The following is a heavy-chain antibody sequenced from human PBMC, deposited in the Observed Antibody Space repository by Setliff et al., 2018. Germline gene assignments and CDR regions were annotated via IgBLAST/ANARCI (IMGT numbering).Heavy chain of an antibody. CDR1: GFTFSRYW. V-gene: IGHV3-23*01. CDR3: AKNGFGVVALGVNNWFDP. Sequence: GGSLRLSCAASGFTFSRYWMSWVRQAPGKGLEWVSVISGSGGSTYYADPGKGRFTISRDNSKNTLYLQMNSLRAEDTAVYYCAKNGFGVVALGVNNWFDPWGQGTLVTVSS. CDR2: ISGSGGST. J-gene: IGHJ5*02. D-gene: IGHD3-10*01.